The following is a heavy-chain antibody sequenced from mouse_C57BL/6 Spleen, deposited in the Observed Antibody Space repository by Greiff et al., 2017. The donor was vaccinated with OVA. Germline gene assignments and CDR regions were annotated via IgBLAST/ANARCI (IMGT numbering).Heavy chain of an antibody. J-gene: IGHJ3*01. Sequence: VKLVESGPGLVAPSQSLSITCTVSGFSLTSYGVSWVRQPPGKGLEWLGVIWGDGSTNYHSALISRLSISKDNSKSQVFLKLNCLQTDDTATYYCAKIPYDYDGTWFAYWGQGTLVTVSA. CDR3: AKIPYDYDGTWFAY. V-gene: IGHV2-3*01. CDR1: GFSLTSYG. CDR2: IWGDGST. D-gene: IGHD2-4*01.